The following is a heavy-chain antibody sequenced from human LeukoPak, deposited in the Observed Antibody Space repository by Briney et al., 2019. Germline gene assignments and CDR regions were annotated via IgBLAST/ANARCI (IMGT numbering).Heavy chain of an antibody. D-gene: IGHD5-12*01. CDR1: GFTFADHA. J-gene: IGHJ4*02. V-gene: IGHV3-49*04. CDR3: TRYSGYSDY. Sequence: GGSLRLSCTASGFTFADHAMSWVRQAPGKGLEWVGFIRSNTAYGGTTEYAASVQGRFTIPRDDSKSIAYLQMNSLKTEDTAVYYCTRYSGYSDYWGQGTLVTVSS. CDR2: IRSNTAYGGTT.